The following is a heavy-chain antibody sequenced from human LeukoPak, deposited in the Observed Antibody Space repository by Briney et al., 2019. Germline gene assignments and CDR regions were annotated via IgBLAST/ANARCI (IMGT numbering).Heavy chain of an antibody. V-gene: IGHV3-15*01. J-gene: IGHJ4*02. Sequence: GGSLRLSCAGSGFTFSNARRGWVRQAPGKGREWVGRIKSKTDGGTSDYAAPVKGRFTISRDDSKNTVYLQMNSLKTEDTAVYYCTAAEYGSGSYYNYYWGQGTLVTVSS. D-gene: IGHD3-10*01. CDR2: IKSKTDGGTS. CDR1: GFTFSNAR. CDR3: TAAEYGSGSYYNYY.